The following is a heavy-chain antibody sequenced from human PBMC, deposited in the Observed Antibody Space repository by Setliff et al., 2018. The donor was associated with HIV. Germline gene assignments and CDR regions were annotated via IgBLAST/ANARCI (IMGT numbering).Heavy chain of an antibody. CDR1: GGSISSSSYY. CDR2: IYYSGST. CDR3: ARDYKGDGYSAYDAYYVDS. J-gene: IGHJ4*02. V-gene: IGHV4-39*07. D-gene: IGHD5-12*01. Sequence: SETLSLTCTVSGGSISSSSYYWGWIRQPPGKGLEWIGSIYYSGSTYYNPSLKSRVTISVDTSKNQFSLKLSSVTAADTAVYYCARDYKGDGYSAYDAYYVDSWGQGTLV.